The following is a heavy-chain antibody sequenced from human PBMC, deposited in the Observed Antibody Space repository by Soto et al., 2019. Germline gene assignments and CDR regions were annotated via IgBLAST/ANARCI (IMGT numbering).Heavy chain of an antibody. V-gene: IGHV3-9*01. CDR3: AKDKDDGYPIRGFDY. J-gene: IGHJ4*02. CDR1: GFTFDYYA. CDR2: ISWNSGSI. Sequence: TGGSLRLSFAASGFTFDYYAMHWVRQSPGKGLEWVSGISWNSGSIGYADSVKGRFTISRDNAKNSLYLQMNSLRAEDTALYYCAKDKDDGYPIRGFDYWGQGTLVTVSS. D-gene: IGHD5-12*01.